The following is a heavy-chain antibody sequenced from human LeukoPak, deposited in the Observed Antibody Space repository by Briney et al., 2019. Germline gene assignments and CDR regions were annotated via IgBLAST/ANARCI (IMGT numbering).Heavy chain of an antibody. D-gene: IGHD3-3*01. V-gene: IGHV3-21*01. CDR3: ARGLSGHYDFWSGSLYYFDY. J-gene: IGHJ4*02. Sequence: KSGGSLRLSCAASGFTFSSYSMNWVRQAPGKGLEWVSSISSSSSYIYYADSVKGRFTISRDNAKNPLYLQMNSLRAEDTAVYYCARGLSGHYDFWSGSLYYFDYWGQGTLVTVSS. CDR2: ISSSSSYI. CDR1: GFTFSSYS.